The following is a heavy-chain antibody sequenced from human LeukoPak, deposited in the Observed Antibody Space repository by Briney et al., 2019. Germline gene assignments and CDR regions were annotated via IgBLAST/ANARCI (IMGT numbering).Heavy chain of an antibody. CDR1: GFTFSTYW. D-gene: IGHD6-13*01. Sequence: GGSLRLSCAASGFTFSTYWMSWVHQAPGKGLEWVSNIKQDGSEKYYVDSVKGRFTISRDNAKNSLYLQMNSLRAEDTAMYYCARDSAGNDYWGQGTLVTVSS. CDR3: ARDSAGNDY. CDR2: IKQDGSEK. V-gene: IGHV3-7*01. J-gene: IGHJ4*02.